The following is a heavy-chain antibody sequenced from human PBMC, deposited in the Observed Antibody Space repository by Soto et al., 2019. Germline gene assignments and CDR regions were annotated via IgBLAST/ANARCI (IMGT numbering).Heavy chain of an antibody. CDR2: IYYSGST. J-gene: IGHJ3*02. D-gene: IGHD1-26*01. Sequence: SETLSLTCTVSGGSISSYYWSWIRQPPGKGLEWIGYIYYSGSTNYNPSLKSRVTISVDTSKNQFSLKLSSVTAADTAVYYCARHVGNDAFDIWGQGTVVTVSS. CDR1: GGSISSYY. V-gene: IGHV4-59*01. CDR3: ARHVGNDAFDI.